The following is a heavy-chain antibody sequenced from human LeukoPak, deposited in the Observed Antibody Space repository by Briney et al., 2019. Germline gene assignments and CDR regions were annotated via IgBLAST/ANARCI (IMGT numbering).Heavy chain of an antibody. Sequence: TLSLTCAVSGGSISSGGYSWSWIRQPPGKALEWLALIYWDDDKRYSPSLKSRLTITKDTSKNQVVLTMTNMDPVDTATYYCARYYGSGSYNWFDPWGQGTLVTVSS. CDR3: ARYYGSGSYNWFDP. CDR2: IYWDDDK. D-gene: IGHD3-10*01. V-gene: IGHV2-5*08. J-gene: IGHJ5*02. CDR1: GGSISSGGYS.